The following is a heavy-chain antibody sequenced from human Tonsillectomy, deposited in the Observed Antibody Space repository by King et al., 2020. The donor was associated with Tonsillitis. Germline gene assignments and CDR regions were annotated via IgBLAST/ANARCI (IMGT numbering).Heavy chain of an antibody. Sequence: VQLQESGPGLVKPSQTLSLTCTVSGGSISSGGYYWSWIRQHPGKGLEWIGYIYYSGSTYYNPSLKSRVTISVDTSKNQVSLKLSSVTAADTAVYFCARGIGGGWSLDAFDIWGQGTMVTVSS. CDR1: GGSISSGGYY. CDR3: ARGIGGGWSLDAFDI. J-gene: IGHJ3*02. CDR2: IYYSGST. V-gene: IGHV4-31*03. D-gene: IGHD3-16*01.